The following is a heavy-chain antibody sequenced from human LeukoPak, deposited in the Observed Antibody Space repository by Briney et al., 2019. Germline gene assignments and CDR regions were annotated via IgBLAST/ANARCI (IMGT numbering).Heavy chain of an antibody. CDR1: GFTFSSYW. J-gene: IGHJ5*02. Sequence: GGSLRLSCAASGFTFSSYWMHWVRQAPGKGLVWVSRINSDGSSTSYADSVKGRFTISRDNAKNTLYLQMNSLRAEDTAVYYCASNSMVRGVNNWFDPWGQGTLVTVSS. V-gene: IGHV3-74*01. D-gene: IGHD3-10*01. CDR2: INSDGSST. CDR3: ASNSMVRGVNNWFDP.